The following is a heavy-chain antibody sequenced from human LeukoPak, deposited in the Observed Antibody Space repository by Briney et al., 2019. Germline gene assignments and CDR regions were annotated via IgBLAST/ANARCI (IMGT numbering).Heavy chain of an antibody. CDR3: AIEMTTTDFDY. CDR1: GGSIGIYC. D-gene: IGHD1-26*01. J-gene: IGHJ4*02. V-gene: IGHV4-59*12. CDR2: IYFSGST. Sequence: PSETLSLTCTVSGGSIGIYCASWIRQPPGKGLEWIGCIYFSGSTNYNPSLKSRVTVSVDMSENQFSLKLNSVTAADTAVYYCAIEMTTTDFDYWGQGTLVTVSS.